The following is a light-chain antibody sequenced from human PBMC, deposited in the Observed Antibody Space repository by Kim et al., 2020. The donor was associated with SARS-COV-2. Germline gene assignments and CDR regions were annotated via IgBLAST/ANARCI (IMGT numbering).Light chain of an antibody. J-gene: IGLJ1*01. Sequence: QSALTQPPSASGSPGQSVTISCTGTSSDVGGYNYVSWYQQHPGKAPKLMIYEVSKRPSWVPDRFSGSKSGNTASLTVSGLQAEDEADYYCSSYAGSNNFVVFGTGTKVTVL. V-gene: IGLV2-8*01. CDR1: SSDVGGYNY. CDR2: EVS. CDR3: SSYAGSNNFVV.